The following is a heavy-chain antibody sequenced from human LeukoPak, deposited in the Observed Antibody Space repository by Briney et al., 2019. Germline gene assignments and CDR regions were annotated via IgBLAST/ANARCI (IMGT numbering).Heavy chain of an antibody. J-gene: IGHJ3*02. CDR1: GFPLSSYW. D-gene: IGHD2/OR15-2a*01. Sequence: GGSLRLSCAASGFPLSSYWMHWVRKAPGKGLEWVAQIRADGTRIVYGDSVKGRFTTSRDNARNMLFLQMNSLRPEDSAVYYCARDDVSPQAFDIWGQGTMVTVSS. CDR2: IRADGTRI. V-gene: IGHV3-74*01. CDR3: ARDDVSPQAFDI.